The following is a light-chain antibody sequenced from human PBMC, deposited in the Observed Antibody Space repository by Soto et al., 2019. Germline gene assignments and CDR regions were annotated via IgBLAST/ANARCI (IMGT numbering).Light chain of an antibody. CDR3: AAWDGSLNNVL. CDR2: RNN. Sequence: QSVLTQPPSASGTPGQRVTISCSGSSSNIGSNYVYWYQQLPGTAPKLLIYRNNQRPSGVPDRFSGSKSGTSASLAISGLQSEDEAEYYCAAWDGSLNNVLFGRGTKVTVL. CDR1: SSNIGSNY. V-gene: IGLV1-47*01. J-gene: IGLJ2*01.